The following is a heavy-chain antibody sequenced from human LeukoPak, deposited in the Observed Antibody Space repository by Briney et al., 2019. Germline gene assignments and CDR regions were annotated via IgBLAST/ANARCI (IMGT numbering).Heavy chain of an antibody. Sequence: SVKVSCEASGGTFSSYAISWVRQAPGQGLEWMGGIIPIFGTANYAQKFQGRVTITTDESTSTAYMELSSLRSEDTAVYYCARGDIVATTYNWFDPWGQGTLVTVSS. D-gene: IGHD5-12*01. CDR3: ARGDIVATTYNWFDP. CDR1: GGTFSSYA. CDR2: IIPIFGTA. V-gene: IGHV1-69*05. J-gene: IGHJ5*02.